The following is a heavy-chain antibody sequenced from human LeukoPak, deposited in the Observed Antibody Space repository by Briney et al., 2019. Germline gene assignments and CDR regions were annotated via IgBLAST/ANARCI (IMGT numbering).Heavy chain of an antibody. CDR2: ISYTGNT. CDR3: TRGAQSTGGLYFDY. V-gene: IGHV4-39*01. D-gene: IGHD2-8*02. J-gene: IGHJ4*02. CDR1: GDSIICSSYN. Sequence: PSETLSLSCTVSGDSIICSSYNWAWVRQPPGKGLEWIGNISYTGNTHYNLSLKSRVTMSIDTSKSQFSLRLASVTATDTAVYYCTRGAQSTGGLYFDYWGQGILVTVSS.